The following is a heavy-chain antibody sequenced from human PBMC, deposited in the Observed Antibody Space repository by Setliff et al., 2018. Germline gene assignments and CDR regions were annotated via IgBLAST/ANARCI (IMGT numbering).Heavy chain of an antibody. CDR3: ARGRSTYFIDV. Sequence: ASVKVSCKASGGTFSNYAVNWVRQAPGQGLEWMGGINAGNGDTEFSQKFQDTITMTADTSASTAYMELSSLRSEDTAVYYCARGRSTYFIDVWGKGTTVTVSS. J-gene: IGHJ6*03. CDR1: GGTFSNYA. CDR2: INAGNGDT. V-gene: IGHV1-3*01.